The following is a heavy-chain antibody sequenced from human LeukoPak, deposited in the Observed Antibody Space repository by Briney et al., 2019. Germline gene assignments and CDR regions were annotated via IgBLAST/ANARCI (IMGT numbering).Heavy chain of an antibody. V-gene: IGHV3-30*02. CDR1: GFTFRSYG. CDR2: IRYDGNNK. J-gene: IGHJ4*02. D-gene: IGHD3-10*01. Sequence: GGSLRLSCAASGFTFRSYGMHWVRQAPGKGLEWVAFIRYDGNNKYYADSVKGRFTISRDNSKNTLYLQMNSLRADDTAVYYCAKDRAQTPLKYWGQGTLVTVSS. CDR3: AKDRAQTPLKY.